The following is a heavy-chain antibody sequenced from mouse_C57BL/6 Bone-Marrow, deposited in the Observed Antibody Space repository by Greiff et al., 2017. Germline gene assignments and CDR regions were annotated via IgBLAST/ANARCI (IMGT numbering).Heavy chain of an antibody. J-gene: IGHJ4*01. CDR3: ARGSYSNYVFYAMDY. CDR2: IDPSDSET. Sequence: VQLQQSGAELVRPGSSVKLSCKASGYTFTSYWMHWVKQRPIQGLEWIGNIDPSDSETHYNQKFKDKATLTVDKSSSTAYMQLSSLTSEDSAVYYCARGSYSNYVFYAMDYWGQGTSVTVSS. CDR1: GYTFTSYW. D-gene: IGHD2-5*01. V-gene: IGHV1-52*01.